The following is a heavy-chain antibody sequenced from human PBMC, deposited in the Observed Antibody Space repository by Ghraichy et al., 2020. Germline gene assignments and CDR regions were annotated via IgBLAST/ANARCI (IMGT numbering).Heavy chain of an antibody. J-gene: IGHJ4*02. Sequence: GGSLRLPCAASGFTFSSYSLNWVRQAPGKGLEWVSSISVSGNHIYYADSVKGRFTISRDNSKSTLYLQMNSLRADDTAVYYCTKGWGDYWGQGTLLTVSS. CDR1: GFTFSSYS. V-gene: IGHV3-21*04. CDR3: TKGWGDY. CDR2: ISVSGNHI. D-gene: IGHD3-16*01.